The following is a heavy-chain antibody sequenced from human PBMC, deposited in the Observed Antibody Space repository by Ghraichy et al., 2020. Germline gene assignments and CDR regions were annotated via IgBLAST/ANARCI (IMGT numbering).Heavy chain of an antibody. CDR1: GFTFSSYW. CDR2: IMQDGSEK. CDR3: ARDTAVPPHDFDY. D-gene: IGHD5-18*01. J-gene: IGHJ4*02. Sequence: GGSLRLSCAASGFTFSSYWMSWVRQAPGKGLEWVANIMQDGSEKYYVDSVKGRFTISRDNAKESLYLQMNSLRADDTAVYYCARDTAVPPHDFDYWGQGTLVTFSS. V-gene: IGHV3-7*01.